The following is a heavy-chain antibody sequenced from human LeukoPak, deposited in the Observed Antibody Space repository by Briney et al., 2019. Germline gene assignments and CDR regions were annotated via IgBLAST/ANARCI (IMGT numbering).Heavy chain of an antibody. CDR3: AKPLRYCSGGSCYSLAD. CDR1: GFTFSSYA. Sequence: GGSLRLSCAASGFTFSSYAMSWVRQAPGKGLEWVSAISGSGGSTYYADSVKGRFTISRDNSKNTLYLQMNSLRAEDTAVYYCAKPLRYCSGGSCYSLADWGQGTLVTVSS. CDR2: ISGSGGST. V-gene: IGHV3-23*01. D-gene: IGHD2-15*01. J-gene: IGHJ4*02.